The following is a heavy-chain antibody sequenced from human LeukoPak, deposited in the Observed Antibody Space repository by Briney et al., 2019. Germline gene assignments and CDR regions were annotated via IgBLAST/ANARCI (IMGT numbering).Heavy chain of an antibody. CDR1: GFTFSSFA. Sequence: GGSLRLSCAASGFTFSSFAMHWLRQAPGKGPEWAAVISYDGSAKYYADSVKGRFTISRDNSKNTLYLQMNSLRAEDTAVYYCAKDGLGSSGWYRGRDYWGQGTLVTVSS. D-gene: IGHD6-19*01. V-gene: IGHV3-30*04. J-gene: IGHJ4*02. CDR3: AKDGLGSSGWYRGRDY. CDR2: ISYDGSAK.